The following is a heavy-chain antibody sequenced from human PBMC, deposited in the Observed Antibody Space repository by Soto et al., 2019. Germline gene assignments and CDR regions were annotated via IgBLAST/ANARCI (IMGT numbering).Heavy chain of an antibody. V-gene: IGHV4-39*01. J-gene: IGHJ3*02. CDR1: GGSISSTYYS. CDR3: ARHDRGDQERTLGAFDI. Sequence: QLQLQESGPGPVKPSETLSLTCTVSGGSISSTYYSWGWIRQPPGKGLEWIGGLSYRGNTYYNPSLSSRVTISVDTSKNQFSLKMPSVTVADTALYYCARHDRGDQERTLGAFDIWGQGTMVPVSS. CDR2: LSYRGNT. D-gene: IGHD1-1*01.